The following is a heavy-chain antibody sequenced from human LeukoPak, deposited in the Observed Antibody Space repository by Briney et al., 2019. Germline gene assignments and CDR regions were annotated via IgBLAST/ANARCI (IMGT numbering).Heavy chain of an antibody. D-gene: IGHD3-22*01. CDR1: GFTFSSYN. V-gene: IGHV3-21*01. Sequence: GGSLRLSCAASGFTFSSYNMNWVRQAPGKVLEWVSSISSSSSYIYYADSVKGRFTISRDNAKNSLYLQMNSLRAEDTAVYYCARDATRRHYYDRSGYYYYYYGMDVWGQGTTVTVSS. CDR3: ARDATRRHYYDRSGYYYYYYGMDV. J-gene: IGHJ6*02. CDR2: ISSSSSYI.